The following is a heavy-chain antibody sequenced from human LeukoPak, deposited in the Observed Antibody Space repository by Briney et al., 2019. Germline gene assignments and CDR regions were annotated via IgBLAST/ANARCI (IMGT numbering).Heavy chain of an antibody. D-gene: IGHD3-22*01. J-gene: IGHJ4*02. CDR1: GFTFDDYA. V-gene: IGHV3-9*01. Sequence: PGRSLRLSCAAFGFTFDDYAMHWVRQPPGKGLEWVSGISWNSGSIGYADSVKGRFTISRDNAKNSLYLQMNSLRAEDTAVYYCAREGDFSFSYDSSGYYYFDYWGQGTLVTVSS. CDR2: ISWNSGSI. CDR3: AREGDFSFSYDSSGYYYFDY.